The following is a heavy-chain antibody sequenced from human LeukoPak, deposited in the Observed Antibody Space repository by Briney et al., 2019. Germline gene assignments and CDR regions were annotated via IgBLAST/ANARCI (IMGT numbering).Heavy chain of an antibody. D-gene: IGHD4-23*01. CDR3: ARASAGNFGQ. CDR1: GFTFSSYS. V-gene: IGHV3-21*01. CDR2: ITSSNSL. Sequence: GGSLRLSCAASGFTFSSYSMNWVRQAPGKGLEWVSSITSSNSLYYADSVKGRFTISRDNAQNSVYLQMNSLRAEDTAMYYCARASAGNFGQWGQGTLVTVSS. J-gene: IGHJ4*02.